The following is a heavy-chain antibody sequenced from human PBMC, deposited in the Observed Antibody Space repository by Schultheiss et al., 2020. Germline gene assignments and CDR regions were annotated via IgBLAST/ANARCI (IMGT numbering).Heavy chain of an antibody. CDR2: IYYSGST. V-gene: IGHV4-39*01. Sequence: SQTLSLTCAVYGGSFSSYYWGWIRQPPGKGLEWIGSIYYSGSTYYNPSLKSRVTISVDTSKNQFSLKLSSVTAADTAVYYCASRSYYDSSGDTDDYWGQGTLVTVSS. CDR1: GGSFSSYY. D-gene: IGHD3-22*01. J-gene: IGHJ4*02. CDR3: ASRSYYDSSGDTDDY.